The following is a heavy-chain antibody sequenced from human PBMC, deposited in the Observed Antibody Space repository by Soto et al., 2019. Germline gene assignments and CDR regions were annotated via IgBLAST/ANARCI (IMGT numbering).Heavy chain of an antibody. CDR1: GGTFSSYA. Sequence: QVQLVQSGAEVKKPGSSVKVSCKASGGTFSSYAISWVRQAPGHGLEWMGGIIPIFGTENYAQKFQGRVTITADESTSTDYMELSSLRSEDTAVYYCARGAAGATHEPAYYYYGMDVWGQGTTVTVSS. CDR2: IIPIFGTE. CDR3: ARGAAGATHEPAYYYYGMDV. D-gene: IGHD1-26*01. V-gene: IGHV1-69*01. J-gene: IGHJ6*02.